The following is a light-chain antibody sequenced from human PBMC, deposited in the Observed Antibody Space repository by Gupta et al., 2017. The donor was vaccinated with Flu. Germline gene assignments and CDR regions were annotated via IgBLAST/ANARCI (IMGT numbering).Light chain of an antibody. V-gene: IGKV1-39*01. CDR3: QQSYITLWT. J-gene: IGKJ1*01. CDR1: QIISSY. CDR2: AAS. Sequence: DIQMTQSTSSLSASVGDRVTITCRASQIISSYLNWYQQKPGKAPKLLIYAASSLQSGVPSRFSGSGSGTDFTLTISSRQPEDFATYYCQQSYITLWTFGQGTKVEIK.